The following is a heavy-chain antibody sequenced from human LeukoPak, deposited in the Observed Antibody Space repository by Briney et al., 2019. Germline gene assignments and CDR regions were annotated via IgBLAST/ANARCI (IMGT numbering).Heavy chain of an antibody. J-gene: IGHJ6*02. CDR3: ARDLDYDFWRGYYYYYGMDV. V-gene: IGHV1-18*01. CDR2: ISAHNGNT. CDR1: GYAFTSYG. Sequence: ASVKVSCKASGYAFTSYGISWVRQAPGQGLEWMGWISAHNGNTNYAQKLQGRVTMTTDTSTSTAYMELRSLRSDDTAVYYCARDLDYDFWRGYYYYYGMDVWGQGTTVTVSS. D-gene: IGHD3-3*01.